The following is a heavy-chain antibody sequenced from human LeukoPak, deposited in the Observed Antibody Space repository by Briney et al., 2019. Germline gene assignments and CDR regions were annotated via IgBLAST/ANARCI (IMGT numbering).Heavy chain of an antibody. V-gene: IGHV4-59*01. CDR2: ISYSGST. D-gene: IGHD3-10*01. CDR1: GGSISTYY. Sequence: PSETLSLTCAVSGGSISTYYWSWIRQPPGKGLEWIGYISYSGSTNYNPSLKSRVTISVVTSKDQFSLKLNSVTAADTAVYYCARVLLWFGGPLAWYFDLWGRGTLVTVSS. J-gene: IGHJ2*01. CDR3: ARVLLWFGGPLAWYFDL.